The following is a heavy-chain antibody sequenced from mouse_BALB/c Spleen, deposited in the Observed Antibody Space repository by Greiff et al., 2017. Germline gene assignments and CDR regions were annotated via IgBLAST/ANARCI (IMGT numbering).Heavy chain of an antibody. CDR3: ARDRYDVAY. J-gene: IGHJ3*01. V-gene: IGHV7-3*02. CDR2: IRNKANGYTT. Sequence: DVKLVESGGGLVQPGGSLRLSCATSGFTFTDYYMSWVRQPPGKALEWLGFIRNKANGYTTEYSASVKGRFTISRDNSQSILYLQMNTLRAEDSATYYCARDRYDVAYWGQGTLVTVAA. D-gene: IGHD2-14*01. CDR1: GFTFTDYY.